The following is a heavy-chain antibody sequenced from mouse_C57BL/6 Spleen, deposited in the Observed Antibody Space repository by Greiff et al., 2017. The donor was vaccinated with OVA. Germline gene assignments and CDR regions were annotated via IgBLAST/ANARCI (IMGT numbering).Heavy chain of an antibody. CDR1: GYTFTSYG. V-gene: IGHV1-81*01. CDR3: ARSLITTVA. J-gene: IGHJ2*01. Sequence: QVQLKQSGAELARPGASVKLSCKASGYTFTSYGISWVKQRTGQGLEWIGEIYPRSGNTYYNEKFKGKATLTADKSSSTAYMELRSLTSEDSAVYFCARSLITTVAWGQGTTLTVSS. D-gene: IGHD1-1*01. CDR2: IYPRSGNT.